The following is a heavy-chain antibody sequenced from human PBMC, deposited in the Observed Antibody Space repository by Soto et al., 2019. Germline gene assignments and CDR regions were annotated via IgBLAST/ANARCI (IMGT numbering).Heavy chain of an antibody. CDR1: GFTFSSYW. V-gene: IGHV3-74*01. CDR2: INSDGSST. D-gene: IGHD3-3*01. J-gene: IGHJ5*02. CDR3: AKAEYDFWSGYLPGWFDP. Sequence: GGSLRLSCAASGFTFSSYWMHWVRQAPGKGLVWVSRINSDGSSTSYADSVKGRFTISRDNAKNTLYLQMNSLRAEDTAVYYCAKAEYDFWSGYLPGWFDPWGQGTLVTVS.